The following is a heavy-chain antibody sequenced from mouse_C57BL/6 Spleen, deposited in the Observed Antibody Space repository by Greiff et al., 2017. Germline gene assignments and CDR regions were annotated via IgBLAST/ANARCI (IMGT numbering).Heavy chain of an antibody. CDR3: ARDGNYEGWFAD. CDR1: GYAFTNYL. J-gene: IGHJ3*01. Sequence: QVQLQQSGAELVRPGTSVKVSCKASGYAFTNYLIEWVKQRPGQGLEWIGVINPGSGGTNYNEKFKGKATLTADTSSSTAYMQLSSLTSEDSAVYFCARDGNYEGWFADWGEGTLVTVSA. V-gene: IGHV1-54*01. D-gene: IGHD2-1*01. CDR2: INPGSGGT.